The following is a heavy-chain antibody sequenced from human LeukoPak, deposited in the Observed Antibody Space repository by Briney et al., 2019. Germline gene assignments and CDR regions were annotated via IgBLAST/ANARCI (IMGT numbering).Heavy chain of an antibody. V-gene: IGHV4-59*01. Sequence: PSETLSLTCTVSGGSISSYYWSWIRQPPGKGLEWIGYIYYSGSTNYNPSLKSRVTISVDTSKNQFSLKLSSVTAADTVVYYCALERWELLYYYYYMDVWGKGTTVTVSS. CDR2: IYYSGST. CDR3: ALERWELLYYYYYMDV. J-gene: IGHJ6*03. D-gene: IGHD1-26*01. CDR1: GGSISSYY.